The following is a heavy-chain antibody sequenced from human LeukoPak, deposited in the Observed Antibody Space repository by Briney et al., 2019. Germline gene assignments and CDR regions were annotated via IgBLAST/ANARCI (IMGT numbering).Heavy chain of an antibody. D-gene: IGHD3-22*01. CDR3: AKDRMYYYDSSGYYYYYGMDV. CDR1: GFTFSSYA. CDR2: ISYDGSNK. Sequence: GGSLRLSCAASGFTFSSYAMHWVRQAPGKGREWVAVISYDGSNKYYADSVKGRFTISRDNSKNTLYLQMNSLRAEDTAVYYCAKDRMYYYDSSGYYYYYGMDVWGQGTTVTVSS. V-gene: IGHV3-30*04. J-gene: IGHJ6*02.